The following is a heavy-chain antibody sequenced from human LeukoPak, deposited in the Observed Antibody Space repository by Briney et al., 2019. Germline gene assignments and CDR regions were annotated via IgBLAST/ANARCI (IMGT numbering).Heavy chain of an antibody. CDR1: GGTFSSYA. CDR2: IIPIFGTA. J-gene: IGHJ4*02. V-gene: IGHV1-69*05. D-gene: IGHD3-10*01. Sequence: SVKVSCKASGGTFSSYAISWVRQAPGQGLEWMGRIIPIFGTANYAQKFQGRVTITTDESTSTAYMELSSLRSEDTSVYYCARSWFGKFLYYFDYWGQGTLVTVSS. CDR3: ARSWFGKFLYYFDY.